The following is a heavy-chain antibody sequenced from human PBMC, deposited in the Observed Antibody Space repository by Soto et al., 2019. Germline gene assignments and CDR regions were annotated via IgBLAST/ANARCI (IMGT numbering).Heavy chain of an antibody. D-gene: IGHD3-10*01. V-gene: IGHV3-30*18. CDR1: GFTFSSYG. J-gene: IGHJ6*02. Sequence: PGGSLRLSCAASGFTFSSYGMHWVRQAPGKGLEWVAVISYDGSNKYYADSVKGRFTISRDNSKNTLYLQMNSLRAEDTAVYYCAKDEGTPRFGELLNSAYYYYGMDVWGQGTTVTVSS. CDR2: ISYDGSNK. CDR3: AKDEGTPRFGELLNSAYYYYGMDV.